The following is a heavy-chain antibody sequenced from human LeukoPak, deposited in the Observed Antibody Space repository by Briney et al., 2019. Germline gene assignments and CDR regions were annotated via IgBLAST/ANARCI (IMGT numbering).Heavy chain of an antibody. J-gene: IGHJ3*02. CDR3: ARKVSGLLSAFDI. V-gene: IGHV4-31*03. CDR2: IYYSGST. CDR1: GGSISSGGYY. D-gene: IGHD3-10*01. Sequence: SETLSLTCTVSGGSISSGGYYWSWIRQHPGKGLEWIGCIYYSGSTYYNPSLKSRVTISVDTSKNQFSLKLSSVTAADTAVYYCARKVSGLLSAFDIWGQGTMVTVSS.